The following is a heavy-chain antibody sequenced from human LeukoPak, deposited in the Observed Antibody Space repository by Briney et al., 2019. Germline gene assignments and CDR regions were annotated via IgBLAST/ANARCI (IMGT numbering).Heavy chain of an antibody. CDR3: AKDLHYNDGRWEFDP. CDR1: EFSFSTFA. J-gene: IGHJ5*02. Sequence: GGSLRLSCAGSEFSFSTFAMTWVRQPPGKGLEWVSGMVGGGDTYYGDFVKGRFTISRDNSKNTVYLQMNSLRVEDTAIYYCAKDLHYNDGRWEFDPWGQGTLVTVSS. CDR2: MVGGGDT. D-gene: IGHD5-24*01. V-gene: IGHV3-23*01.